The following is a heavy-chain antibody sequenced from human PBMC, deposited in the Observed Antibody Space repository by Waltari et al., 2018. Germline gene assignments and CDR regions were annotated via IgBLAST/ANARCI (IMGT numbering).Heavy chain of an antibody. V-gene: IGHV4-59*01. Sequence: VQLQESGPGLVKPSETLSLTCTVSGGSISSDYGSWIRQPPGKGLEWIGYIYYSGSTNYNPSLKSRVTISVDTSKNQFSLKLSSVTAADTAVYYCARETRRFCSGFYYYYMDVWGKGTTVTISS. CDR3: ARETRRFCSGFYYYYMDV. D-gene: IGHD2-15*01. CDR1: GGSISSDY. CDR2: IYYSGST. J-gene: IGHJ6*03.